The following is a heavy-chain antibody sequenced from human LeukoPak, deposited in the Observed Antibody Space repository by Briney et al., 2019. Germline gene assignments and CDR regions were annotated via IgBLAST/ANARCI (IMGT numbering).Heavy chain of an antibody. CDR1: GFTFSSYW. V-gene: IGHV3-74*01. J-gene: IGHJ4*02. Sequence: GGSLRLSWAAAGFTFSSYWMHWVRHAPGKGLGWVSRIKYDESITNYADSVKGRFTISRDNGKNTLYLQMNSLRADDSAAYYCATYCGYPADYWGQGTLVTVSS. CDR3: ATYCGYPADY. D-gene: IGHD3-10*01. CDR2: IKYDESIT.